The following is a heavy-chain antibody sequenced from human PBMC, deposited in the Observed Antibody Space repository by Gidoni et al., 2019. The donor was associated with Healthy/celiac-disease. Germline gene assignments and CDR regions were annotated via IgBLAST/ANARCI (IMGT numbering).Heavy chain of an antibody. Sequence: EVQLVESGGGLVKPGGSLRLSCAASGFTFSSYSMNWVRQAPGKGLEWVSSISSSSSYIYYADSVKGRFTISRDNAKNSLYLQMNSLRAEDTAVYYCAREGYSGYDPPSAHFDYWGQGTLVTVSS. V-gene: IGHV3-21*01. D-gene: IGHD5-12*01. J-gene: IGHJ4*02. CDR2: ISSSSSYI. CDR3: AREGYSGYDPPSAHFDY. CDR1: GFTFSSYS.